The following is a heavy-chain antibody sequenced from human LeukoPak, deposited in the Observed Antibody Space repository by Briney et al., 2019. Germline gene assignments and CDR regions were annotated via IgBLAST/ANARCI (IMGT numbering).Heavy chain of an antibody. J-gene: IGHJ4*02. D-gene: IGHD3-10*01. Sequence: GGSLRLSRAASEFTFNNYWMHWVRQTPGKGLVWVSRINSDGSRTNYADSVKGRFTISRDNAKNTLYLQMNSLRAGDTAVYYCARGNFYSGSGSSPLDYWGQGTLVTVSS. CDR1: EFTFNNYW. CDR2: INSDGSRT. CDR3: ARGNFYSGSGSSPLDY. V-gene: IGHV3-74*01.